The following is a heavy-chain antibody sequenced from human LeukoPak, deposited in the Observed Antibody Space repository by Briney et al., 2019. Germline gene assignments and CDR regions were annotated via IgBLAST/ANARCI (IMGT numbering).Heavy chain of an antibody. J-gene: IGHJ6*03. V-gene: IGHV3-66*02. D-gene: IGHD6-6*01. CDR2: IYSGGST. CDR3: AGAARNYYYYYMDA. CDR1: GFTVSSNY. Sequence: PGGSLRLSCAASGFTVSSNYMSWVRQAPGKGLEWVSVIYSGGSTYYADSVKGRFTISRDNSKNTLYLQMNSLRAEDTAVYYCAGAARNYYYYYMDAWGKGTTVTVSS.